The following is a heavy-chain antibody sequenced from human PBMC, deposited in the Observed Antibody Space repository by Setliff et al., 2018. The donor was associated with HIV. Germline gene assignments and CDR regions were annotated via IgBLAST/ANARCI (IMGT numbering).Heavy chain of an antibody. CDR3: ATAGGRSWFDP. V-gene: IGHV1-2*02. Sequence: ASVKVSCKTSGYTFDAKYIHWARQAPGQGLEWMGWINPNSGGTNYARKFQGRVPMTRDTSISTAYMELNSLRSDDTAVYYCATAGGRSWFDPWGPGTLVTVSS. D-gene: IGHD3-16*01. CDR1: GYTFDAKY. J-gene: IGHJ5*02. CDR2: INPNSGGT.